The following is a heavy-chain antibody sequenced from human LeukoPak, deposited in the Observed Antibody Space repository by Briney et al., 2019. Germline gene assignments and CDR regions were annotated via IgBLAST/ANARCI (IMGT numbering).Heavy chain of an antibody. CDR2: IRYDGSDK. V-gene: IGHV3-30*02. Sequence: PGGSLRLSCAASGFTFSNYGMHCVRQGPGKGLEWVAFIRYDGSDKYYAESVKGRFTISRDNSKNTLYLQMNSLRAEDTAVYYCAKEGPRTTYYYDSSGYFDYWGQGTLVTVSS. J-gene: IGHJ4*02. D-gene: IGHD3-22*01. CDR3: AKEGPRTTYYYDSSGYFDY. CDR1: GFTFSNYG.